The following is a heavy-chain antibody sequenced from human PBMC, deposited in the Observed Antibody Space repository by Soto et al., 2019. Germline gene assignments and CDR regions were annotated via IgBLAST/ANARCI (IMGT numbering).Heavy chain of an antibody. J-gene: IGHJ4*02. Sequence: SETLSLTCTVSGGSISSSSYYWGWIRQPPGKGLEWIGSIYYSGSTYYNPSLKSRVTISVDTSKNQFSLKLGSVTAADTAVYYCARSYDSSGYYLLDYWGQGTLVTVS. V-gene: IGHV4-39*01. CDR2: IYYSGST. CDR3: ARSYDSSGYYLLDY. D-gene: IGHD3-22*01. CDR1: GGSISSSSYY.